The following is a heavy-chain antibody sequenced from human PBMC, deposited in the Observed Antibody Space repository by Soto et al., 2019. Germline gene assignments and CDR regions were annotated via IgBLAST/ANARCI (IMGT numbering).Heavy chain of an antibody. V-gene: IGHV3-74*01. Sequence: GGSLRLSCAACGFTFCSHWMHWVRQAPGKGLVWVSRINSDGSSTSYADSVKGRFTISRDNAKNTLFLQMNSLRADDTAVYYCAKNGWPLDYWGQGTLVTVS. CDR3: AKNGWPLDY. D-gene: IGHD6-19*01. CDR1: GFTFCSHW. J-gene: IGHJ4*02. CDR2: INSDGSST.